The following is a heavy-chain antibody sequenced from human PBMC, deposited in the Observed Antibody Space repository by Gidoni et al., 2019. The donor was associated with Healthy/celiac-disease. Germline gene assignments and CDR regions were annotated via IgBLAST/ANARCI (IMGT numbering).Heavy chain of an antibody. CDR2: INHSGST. D-gene: IGHD2-8*01. CDR1: GGSFSGYY. CDR3: ARGRGLGYCTNGVCSYYYYYYYGMDV. Sequence: QVQLQQWGAGLLKPSETLSLTCAVYGGSFSGYYWSWIRQPPGKGLEWIGEINHSGSTNYNPSLKSRVTISVDTSKNQFSLKLSSVTAADTAVYYCARGRGLGYCTNGVCSYYYYYYYGMDVWGQGTTVTVSS. V-gene: IGHV4-34*01. J-gene: IGHJ6*02.